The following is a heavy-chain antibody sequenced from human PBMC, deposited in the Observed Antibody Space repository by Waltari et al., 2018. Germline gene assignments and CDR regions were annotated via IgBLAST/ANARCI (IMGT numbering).Heavy chain of an antibody. D-gene: IGHD4-17*01. CDR2: IYYSGST. CDR1: GGSISSSSYY. CDR3: ARPGGDYGDYGWDFDL. V-gene: IGHV4-39*01. J-gene: IGHJ2*01. Sequence: QLQLQESGPGLVKPSETLSLTCTVSGGSISSSSYYWGWIRQPPGKGLEWIGSIYYSGSTYYNPSLKGRVTRSGETSKNQFSLKLGSVTAADTAVYYCARPGGDYGDYGWDFDLWGRGTLVTVSS.